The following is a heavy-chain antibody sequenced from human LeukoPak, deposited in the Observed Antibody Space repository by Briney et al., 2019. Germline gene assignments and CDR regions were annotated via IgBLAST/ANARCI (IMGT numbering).Heavy chain of an antibody. J-gene: IGHJ3*02. CDR2: FDPEDGGA. V-gene: IGHV1-24*01. Sequence: ASVNVSCKVSGYALTVSSIHWVRHAPEKRVESMLGFDPEDGGALYAHKFQGRVTMTEDTSTDTAYMELSSLRSEDTAVYYCATNMYSSSWDDAFDIWGQGTMVTVSS. CDR3: ATNMYSSSWDDAFDI. CDR1: GYALTVSS. D-gene: IGHD6-13*01.